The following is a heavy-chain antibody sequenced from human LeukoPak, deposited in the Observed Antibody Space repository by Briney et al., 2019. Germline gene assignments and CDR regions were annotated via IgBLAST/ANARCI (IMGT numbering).Heavy chain of an antibody. CDR2: ISWNSATI. CDR1: GFTFDDYA. CDR3: AKDIAYYYDSSGPNAFDI. J-gene: IGHJ3*02. Sequence: GGSLRLSCAASGFTFDDYAMHWVRQAPGKGLEWVSGISWNSATIGYADSVKGRFTISRDNAKNSLYLQMNSLRAEDTALYYCAKDIAYYYDSSGPNAFDIWGQGTMVTVSS. D-gene: IGHD3-22*01. V-gene: IGHV3-9*01.